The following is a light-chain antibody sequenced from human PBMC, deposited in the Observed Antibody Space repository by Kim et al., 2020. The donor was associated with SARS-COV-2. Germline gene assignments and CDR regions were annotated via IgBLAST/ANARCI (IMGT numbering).Light chain of an antibody. Sequence: ARGQTVRITGQRDSLRSYYASWYKQKPGPAPVLVIYGKNNRPSGIPDRFSGSSSGNTASLTITGAPAEDEADYYCNSRDSSGNHVVFGGGTQLTVL. V-gene: IGLV3-19*01. CDR1: SLRSYY. J-gene: IGLJ2*01. CDR3: NSRDSSGNHVV. CDR2: GKN.